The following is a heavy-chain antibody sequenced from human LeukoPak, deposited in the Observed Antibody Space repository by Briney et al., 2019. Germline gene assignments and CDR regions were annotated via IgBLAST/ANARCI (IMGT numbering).Heavy chain of an antibody. V-gene: IGHV4-59*01. CDR1: GGSISNYY. Sequence: PSETLSLTCTVSGGSISNYYLTWIRQPPGKGLEWIGYIFYTGSTNYNPSLKSRVTISVDTSKSQFSLKVSSVTAADTAVYYCARDRGRGAHYFDYWGQGTLVTVSS. J-gene: IGHJ4*02. D-gene: IGHD3-10*01. CDR3: ARDRGRGAHYFDY. CDR2: IFYTGST.